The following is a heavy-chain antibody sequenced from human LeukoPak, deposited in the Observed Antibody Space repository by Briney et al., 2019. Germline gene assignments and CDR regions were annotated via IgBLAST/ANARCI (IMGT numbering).Heavy chain of an antibody. V-gene: IGHV3-30-3*01. Sequence: GRSLRLSCAASGFTFSSYAMHWVHQAPGTGLEWVAVISYDGSNKYYADSVKGRFTISRDNSKNTLYLQMNSLRAEDTAVYYCARDRPLQGLDYWGQGTLVTVSS. CDR1: GFTFSSYA. J-gene: IGHJ4*02. CDR3: ARDRPLQGLDY. D-gene: IGHD5-24*01. CDR2: ISYDGSNK.